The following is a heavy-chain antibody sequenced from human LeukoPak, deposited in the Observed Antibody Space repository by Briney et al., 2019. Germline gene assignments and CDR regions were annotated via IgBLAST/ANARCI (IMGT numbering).Heavy chain of an antibody. CDR2: ISYDGSNK. CDR3: ALSSASCPFDY. J-gene: IGHJ4*02. CDR1: GFTFSSYG. Sequence: GRSLRLSCAASGFTFSSYGMHWVRQAPGKGLEWVAVISYDGSNKYYADSVKGRFTISRDNSKNTLYLQMNSLRAEDTAVYYCALSSASCPFDYWGQGTLVTVSS. D-gene: IGHD2-2*01. V-gene: IGHV3-30*03.